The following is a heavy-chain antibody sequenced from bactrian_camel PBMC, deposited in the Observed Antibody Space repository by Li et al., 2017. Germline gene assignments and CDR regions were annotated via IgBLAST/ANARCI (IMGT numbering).Heavy chain of an antibody. CDR2: MYQGGAKT. CDR3: AADSVDRSWGGLDPATYNY. J-gene: IGHJ4*01. Sequence: HVQLVESGGGSVQAGGSLTLSCAASGLDFRYYCMSWFRQAPGKEREGVAAMYQGGAKTYYADSVKGRFTISKDNAKNTLYLQMNSLKPEDTAMYYCAADSVDRSWGGLDPATYNYWGQGTQVTVS. CDR1: GLDFRYYC. D-gene: IGHD5*01. V-gene: IGHV3S45*01.